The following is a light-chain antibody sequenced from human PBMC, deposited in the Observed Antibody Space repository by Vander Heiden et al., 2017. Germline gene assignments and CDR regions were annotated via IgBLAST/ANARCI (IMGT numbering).Light chain of an antibody. CDR3: MQGTHWPPT. V-gene: IGKV2-30*01. Sequence: VVMTLTPPPLPVTLAPPASISCRSSQSLVYSDGNSDWNWLQQRPGQSPRSLINKVSNRDSGDRDRVSGSGSGTDFTLKISRVEAEDVGVYYCMQGTHWPPTFGQGTKVEIK. J-gene: IGKJ1*01. CDR1: QSLVYSDGNSD. CDR2: KVS.